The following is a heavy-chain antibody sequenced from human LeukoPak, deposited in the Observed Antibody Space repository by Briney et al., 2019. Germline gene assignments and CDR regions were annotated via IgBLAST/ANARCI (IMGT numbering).Heavy chain of an antibody. CDR2: IYTSGST. V-gene: IGHV4-61*02. J-gene: IGHJ4*02. Sequence: PSETLSLTCTVSGGSISSGSYYWSWIRQPAGKGLEWIGRIYTSGSTNYNPSLKSRVTISVDTSKNQFSLKLSSVTAADTAVYYCARGRRHPGYSSRGYFDYWGQGTLVTVSS. CDR1: GGSISSGSYY. CDR3: ARGRRHPGYSSRGYFDY. D-gene: IGHD6-13*01.